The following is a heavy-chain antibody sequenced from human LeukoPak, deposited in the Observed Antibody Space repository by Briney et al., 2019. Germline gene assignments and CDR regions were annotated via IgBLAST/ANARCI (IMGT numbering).Heavy chain of an antibody. CDR2: IYYSGST. D-gene: IGHD3-16*01. V-gene: IGHV4-39*01. Sequence: SETLSLTCTVSGGSISSSYSYWGWIRQPPGKGLEWIGSIYYSGSTNYNPSLKSRVTISVDTSKNQFSLKLSSVTAADTAVYYCARHGGSYFDYWGQGTLVTVSS. CDR1: GGSISSSYSY. CDR3: ARHGGSYFDY. J-gene: IGHJ4*02.